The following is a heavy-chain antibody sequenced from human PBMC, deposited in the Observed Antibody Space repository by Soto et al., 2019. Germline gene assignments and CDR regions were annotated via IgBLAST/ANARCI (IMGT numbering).Heavy chain of an antibody. Sequence: QVQLVQSGAEVKNPGASVKVSCEASGYTFTNYDINRVRQAPGQGLEWMGWMNPKSGNTGYAQKLNVGVTMTRNTFITTVYRELRSLRFGVTAVYYCARGRLDSATRCPIRYLDLWGRGTPVTVFS. D-gene: IGHD5-18*01. J-gene: IGHJ2*01. CDR3: ARGRLDSATRCPIRYLDL. CDR2: MNPKSGNT. V-gene: IGHV1-8*01. CDR1: GYTFTNYD.